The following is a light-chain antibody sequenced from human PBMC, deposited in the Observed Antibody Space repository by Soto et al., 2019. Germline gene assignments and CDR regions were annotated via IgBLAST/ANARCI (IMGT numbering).Light chain of an antibody. J-gene: IGKJ3*01. CDR2: SSS. CDR1: QSVSSY. Sequence: DVQLTQSPSSLSASVGDRVTITCRASQSVSSYLNWYQQSPGKAPKLLIFSSSALQYGVPSRFSASGSETEFALTISSLQPEAFATYYCQQGFTSPFTFGPGTKVDL. CDR3: QQGFTSPFT. V-gene: IGKV1-39*01.